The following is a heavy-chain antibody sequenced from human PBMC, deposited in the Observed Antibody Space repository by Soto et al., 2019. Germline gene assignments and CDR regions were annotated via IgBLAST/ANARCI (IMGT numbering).Heavy chain of an antibody. CDR1: GGSISSYY. Sequence: SETLSLTCTVSGGSISSYYWSWIRQPPGKGLEWVGYIYYSGSTNYNPSLKSRVTISVDTSKNQFSLKLSSVTAADTAVYYCAGNRRDGYNSGLGHWGQGTLVTVSS. J-gene: IGHJ4*02. V-gene: IGHV4-59*01. CDR2: IYYSGST. CDR3: AGNRRDGYNSGLGH. D-gene: IGHD5-12*01.